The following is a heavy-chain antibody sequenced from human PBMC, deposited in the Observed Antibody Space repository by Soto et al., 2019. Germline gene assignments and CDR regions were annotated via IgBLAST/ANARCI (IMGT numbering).Heavy chain of an antibody. D-gene: IGHD4-17*01. J-gene: IGHJ6*03. Sequence: SETLSLTCTVSGGSISSYYWSWIRQPPGKGLEWIGYIYYSGSTNYNPSLKSRVTISVDTSKNQFPLKLSSVTAADTAVYYCARLHYGDYESYYYYMDVWGKGTTVTVSS. CDR3: ARLHYGDYESYYYYMDV. CDR1: GGSISSYY. V-gene: IGHV4-59*08. CDR2: IYYSGST.